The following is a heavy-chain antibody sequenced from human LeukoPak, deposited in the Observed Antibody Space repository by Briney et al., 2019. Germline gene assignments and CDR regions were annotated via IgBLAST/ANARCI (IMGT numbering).Heavy chain of an antibody. CDR3: ARHDNLLWFGELNY. CDR1: GGSISSYY. J-gene: IGHJ4*02. D-gene: IGHD3-10*01. Sequence: SETLSLTCTVSGGSISSYYWSWIRQPPGKGLEWIGYIYYSGSTNYNPSLKSRVTISVDTSKNQLSLKLSSVTAAGTAVYYCARHDNLLWFGELNYWGQGTLVTVSS. CDR2: IYYSGST. V-gene: IGHV4-59*08.